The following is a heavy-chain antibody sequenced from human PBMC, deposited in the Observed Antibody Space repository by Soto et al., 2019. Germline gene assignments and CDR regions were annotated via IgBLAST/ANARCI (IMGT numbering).Heavy chain of an antibody. CDR3: ARANGGKIGDALDL. J-gene: IGHJ3*01. V-gene: IGHV3-23*01. D-gene: IGHD2-15*01. CDR2: ISDSADSA. CDR1: GFTFRIYA. Sequence: EVQLLESGGGLVQPGGSLRLSCAASGFTFRIYAMSWVRQVPGKGLEWVSTISDSADSAYYADYVKGRFTISRDNSKNTLYLQMNSLRAEDTAVYYCARANGGKIGDALDLWGQGTTVTVSS.